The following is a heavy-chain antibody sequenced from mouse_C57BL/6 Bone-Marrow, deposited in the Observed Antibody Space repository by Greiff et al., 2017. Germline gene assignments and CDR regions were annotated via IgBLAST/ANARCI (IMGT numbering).Heavy chain of an antibody. J-gene: IGHJ2*01. D-gene: IGHD1-1*01. CDR3: ARERITTVVATPFDY. CDR2: IDPSDSYT. V-gene: IGHV1-69*01. CDR1: GYTFTSYW. Sequence: QVQLKQPGAELVMPGASVKLSCKASGYTFTSYWMHWVKQRPGQGLEWIGEIDPSDSYTNYNQKFKGKSTLTVDKSSSTAYMQLSSLTSEDSAVYDCARERITTVVATPFDYWGQGTTLTVSS.